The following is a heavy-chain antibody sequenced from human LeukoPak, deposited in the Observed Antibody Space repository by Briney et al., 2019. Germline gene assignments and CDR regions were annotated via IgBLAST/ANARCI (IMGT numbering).Heavy chain of an antibody. CDR1: GDSISSGDYY. CDR3: ARLGIAASDNWFDP. D-gene: IGHD6-13*01. V-gene: IGHV4-61*02. CDR2: ISSSGST. J-gene: IGHJ5*02. Sequence: SQTLSLTCTVSGDSISSGDYYWSWIRQPAGKGLEWIGRISSSGSTNYNPSLKSRVTISVDKSKNQFSLKLSSVTAADTAVYYCARLGIAASDNWFDPWGQGTLVTVSS.